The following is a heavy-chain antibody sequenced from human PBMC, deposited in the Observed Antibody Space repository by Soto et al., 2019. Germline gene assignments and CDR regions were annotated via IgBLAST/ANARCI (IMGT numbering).Heavy chain of an antibody. CDR2: ISAYNGNT. Sequence: QVQLVQSGAEVKKPGASVKVSCKASGYNFNSYTISWVRQAPGQGLEWMGRISAYNGNTNYAQKLQGRVTMTTDTSTSTAYLELRSLRSDDTAVYHWARVVGALGHWFDPWGQGTRVTVSS. CDR3: ARVVGALGHWFDP. D-gene: IGHD2-15*01. CDR1: GYNFNSYT. V-gene: IGHV1-18*01. J-gene: IGHJ5*02.